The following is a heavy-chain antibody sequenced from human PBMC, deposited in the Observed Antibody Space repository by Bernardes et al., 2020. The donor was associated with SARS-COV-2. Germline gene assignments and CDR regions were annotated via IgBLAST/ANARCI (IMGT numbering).Heavy chain of an antibody. V-gene: IGHV3-9*01. CDR2: ISWNSGSV. CDR1: GFTFDDYA. CDR3: AKDIAPVTPFYYFQH. D-gene: IGHD2-2*01. Sequence: GGSLRLSCAASGFTFDDYAMHWVRQTPGKGLEWVSGISWNSGSVAYADSVKGRFTISRDNAKNSLYLQMTGLTAEDTALYYCAKDIAPVTPFYYFQHWGQGTLVSVSS. J-gene: IGHJ1*01.